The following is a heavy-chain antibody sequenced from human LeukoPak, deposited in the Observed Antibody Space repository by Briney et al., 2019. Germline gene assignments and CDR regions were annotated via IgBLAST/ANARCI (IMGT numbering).Heavy chain of an antibody. Sequence: SETLSLTCTVSGGSISSSSYYWGWIRQPPGKGLEWIGSIYYSGSTYYNPSLKSRVTISVDTSKNQFSLKLSSVTAADTAVYYCARGFLGDYYGSGSYYVFDYWGQGTLVTVSS. J-gene: IGHJ4*02. V-gene: IGHV4-39*07. CDR1: GGSISSSSYY. CDR3: ARGFLGDYYGSGSYYVFDY. D-gene: IGHD3-10*01. CDR2: IYYSGST.